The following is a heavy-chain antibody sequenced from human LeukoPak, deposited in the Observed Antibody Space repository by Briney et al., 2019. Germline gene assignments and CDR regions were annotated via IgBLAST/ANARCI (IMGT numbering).Heavy chain of an antibody. CDR1: GFTFSSYA. V-gene: IGHV3-73*01. CDR2: IRSKANSYAT. J-gene: IGHJ4*02. Sequence: SGGSLRLSCAASGFTFSSYAMNWVRQAPGKGLEWVGRIRSKANSYATAYAASVKGRFTISRDDSKNTAYLQMNSLKTEDTAVYYCTVNYCSGGSCYMLWGQGTLVTVSS. CDR3: TVNYCSGGSCYML. D-gene: IGHD2-15*01.